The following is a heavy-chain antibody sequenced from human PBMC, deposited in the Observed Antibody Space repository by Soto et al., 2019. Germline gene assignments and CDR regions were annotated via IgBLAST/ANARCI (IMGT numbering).Heavy chain of an antibody. CDR3: ASSHSGGSKTRVYYYYGMDV. V-gene: IGHV3-30-3*01. CDR1: GFTFSSYA. Sequence: GGSLRLSCAASGFTFSSYAMHWVRQAPGKGLEWVAVISYDGSNKYYADSVKGRFTISRDNSKNTLYLQMNSLRAEDTAVYYAASSHSGGSKTRVYYYYGMDVWGQGTTVTVSS. D-gene: IGHD2-15*01. CDR2: ISYDGSNK. J-gene: IGHJ6*02.